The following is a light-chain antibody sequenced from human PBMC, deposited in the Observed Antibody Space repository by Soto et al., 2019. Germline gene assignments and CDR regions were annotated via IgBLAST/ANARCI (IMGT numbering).Light chain of an antibody. J-gene: IGKJ4*01. CDR2: AAS. CDR1: QGISSY. CDR3: QQFYSNPPT. Sequence: AIRMTQSPSSLSASTGDRVTITCRASQGISSYLAWYQQKPGKAPKLLIYAASTLQSGVPSRFSGSGSGTDFTLTINNLQVEDVAVYYCQQFYSNPPTFGGGTKVDIK. V-gene: IGKV1-8*01.